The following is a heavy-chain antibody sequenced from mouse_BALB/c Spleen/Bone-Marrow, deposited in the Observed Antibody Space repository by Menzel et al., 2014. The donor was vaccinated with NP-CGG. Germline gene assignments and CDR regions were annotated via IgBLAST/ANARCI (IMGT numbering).Heavy chain of an antibody. V-gene: IGHV4-1*02. CDR3: ARLGYYGGFAY. D-gene: IGHD2-3*01. CDR1: GFDFSRYW. J-gene: IGHJ3*01. CDR2: INPDSTTI. Sequence: DVKLQESGGGLVQPEGSLKLSCAASGFDFSRYWMGWVRQAPGKGLGWIGEINPDSTTINYTPSLKYKFIISRDNAKNTLFLQMSNVRSEDTALYYCARLGYYGGFAYWGQGTLVTVSA.